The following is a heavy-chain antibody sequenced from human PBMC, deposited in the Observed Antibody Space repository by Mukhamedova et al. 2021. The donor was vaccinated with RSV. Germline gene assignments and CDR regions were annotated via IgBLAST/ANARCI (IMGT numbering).Heavy chain of an antibody. V-gene: IGHV4-34*01. Sequence: GINHSGSTNYNPSLKSRVTISVDTSKNQFSLKLSSVTAADTAVYYCARHKYYYGSGWGYFDYWGQGTLVTVSS. J-gene: IGHJ4*02. CDR2: INHSGST. D-gene: IGHD3-10*01. CDR3: ARHKYYYGSGWGYFDY.